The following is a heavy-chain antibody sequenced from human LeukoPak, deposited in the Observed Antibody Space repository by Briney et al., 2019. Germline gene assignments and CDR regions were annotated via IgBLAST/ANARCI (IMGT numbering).Heavy chain of an antibody. J-gene: IGHJ4*02. CDR3: ARGAYSYGPPPHFDY. D-gene: IGHD5-18*01. CDR2: INSDGSST. V-gene: IGHV3-74*01. CDR1: GFTFSSYW. Sequence: PGGSLRLSCTASGFTFSSYWMHWVRHAPGKGLVWVSRINSDGSSTSYADSVKGRFTISRDNAKNSLYLQMNGLRAEDTAVYYCARGAYSYGPPPHFDYWGQGTLVTVSS.